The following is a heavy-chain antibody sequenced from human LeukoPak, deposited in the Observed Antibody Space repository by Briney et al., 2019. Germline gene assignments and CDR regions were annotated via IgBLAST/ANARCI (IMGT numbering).Heavy chain of an antibody. CDR1: GFTFRSYW. D-gene: IGHD5-18*01. CDR2: IKEDGSEK. V-gene: IGHV3-7*01. J-gene: IGHJ4*02. Sequence: PGGSLRLSCAASGFTFRSYWMSWVRQAPGKRPEWVANIKEDGSEKYYVDSVKGRFTLSRDNAKNSQHLQMNSLRAEDTAVYYCARGLGPSNTGVDTVMGYWGRGTLVTVSS. CDR3: ARGLGPSNTGVDTVMGY.